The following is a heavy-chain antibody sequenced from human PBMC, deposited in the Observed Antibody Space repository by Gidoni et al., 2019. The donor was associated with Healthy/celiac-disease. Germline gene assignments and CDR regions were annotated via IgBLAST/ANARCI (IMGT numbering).Heavy chain of an antibody. D-gene: IGHD3-10*01. J-gene: IGHJ4*02. CDR3: AILSIWFGEMDDY. CDR1: GFTFSRYS. Sequence: EVQLVESGGGLVQPGGSLRLSCAALGFTFSRYSMNWVRQAPGKGLEWVSYISSSSSTIYYADSVKGRFTISRDNAKNSLYLQMNSLRAEDTAVYYCAILSIWFGEMDDYWGQGTLVTVSS. V-gene: IGHV3-48*04. CDR2: ISSSSSTI.